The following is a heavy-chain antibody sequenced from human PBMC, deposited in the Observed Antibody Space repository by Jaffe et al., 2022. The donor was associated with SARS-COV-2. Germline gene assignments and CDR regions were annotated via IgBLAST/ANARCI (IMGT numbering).Heavy chain of an antibody. J-gene: IGHJ4*02. CDR3: AKNRVGVRLRATYYFDY. CDR2: ISGSGGST. V-gene: IGHV3-23*04. Sequence: EVQLVESGGGLVQPGGSLRLSCAASGFTFSSYAMSWVRQAPGKGLEWVSAISGSGGSTYYADSVKGRFTISRDNSKNTLYLQMNSLRAEDTAVYYCAKNRVGVRLRATYYFDYWGQGTLVTVSS. D-gene: IGHD2-15*01. CDR1: GFTFSSYA.